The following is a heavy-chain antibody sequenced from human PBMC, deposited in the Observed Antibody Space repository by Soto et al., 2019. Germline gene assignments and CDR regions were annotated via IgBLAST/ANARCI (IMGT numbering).Heavy chain of an antibody. Sequence: QVQMVQSGAEVKKPGASVKVSCTASGGTFSSYAISVVRQSPGQGLEWMVEIIPIFVTANSAQKFQGRVTITADESTSTAYMELSSLRSEDTAVYYCARERTVTTEGGYFQHWGQGTLVTVSS. CDR1: GGTFSSYA. CDR2: IIPIFVTA. J-gene: IGHJ1*01. CDR3: ARERTVTTEGGYFQH. V-gene: IGHV1-69*01. D-gene: IGHD1-7*01.